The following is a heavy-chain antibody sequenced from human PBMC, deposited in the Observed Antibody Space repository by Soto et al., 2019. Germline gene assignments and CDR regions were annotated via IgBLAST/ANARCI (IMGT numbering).Heavy chain of an antibody. J-gene: IGHJ4*02. CDR3: ARGWKLRYFDWLLRANEFDY. CDR2: ISYDGNKK. CDR1: GFIFNNYG. V-gene: IGHV3-30*03. Sequence: GGSLRLSCVPSGFIFNNYGMHWVRQAPGKALGWVAVISYDGNKKDYGDSVKGRFTISRDNSKNMLYLQMNSLRAEDTAVYYCARGWKLRYFDWLLRANEFDYWGQGTLVTVSS. D-gene: IGHD3-9*01.